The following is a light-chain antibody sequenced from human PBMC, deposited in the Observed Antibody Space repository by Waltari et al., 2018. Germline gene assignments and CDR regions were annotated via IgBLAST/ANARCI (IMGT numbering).Light chain of an antibody. CDR1: QSIRNC. CDR3: QQSYSTPYT. Sequence: DIQMTQYPSSLSASVGDRVTITCRASQSIRNCLDWYQQKTGKAPKPLIYAASSLQSGVPSRFSGGGSGTDLTLTISSLQPEDFASYYCQQSYSTPYTFGQGTKLEIK. J-gene: IGKJ2*01. V-gene: IGKV1-39*01. CDR2: AAS.